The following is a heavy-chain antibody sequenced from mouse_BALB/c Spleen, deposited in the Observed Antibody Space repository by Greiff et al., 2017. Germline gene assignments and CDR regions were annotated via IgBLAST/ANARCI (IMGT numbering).Heavy chain of an antibody. CDR1: GFTFSDYY. J-gene: IGHJ2*01. Sequence: EVQGVESGGGLVKPGGSLKLSCAASGFTFSDYYMYWVRQTPEKRLEWVATISDGGSYTYYPDSVKGRFTISRDNAKNNLYLQMSRLKSEDTAMYYCARGPDYYGSSNYFDYWGQGTTLTVSS. CDR2: ISDGGSYT. V-gene: IGHV5-4*02. CDR3: ARGPDYYGSSNYFDY. D-gene: IGHD1-1*01.